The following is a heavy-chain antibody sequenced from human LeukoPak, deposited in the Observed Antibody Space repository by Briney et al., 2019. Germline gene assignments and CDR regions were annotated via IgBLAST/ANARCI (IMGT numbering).Heavy chain of an antibody. J-gene: IGHJ4*02. Sequence: GGSLRLSCAGSGFTFSSYAMSWVRQAPGKGLEWVSAISGSGGSTYYADSVKGRFTISRDNSKITLYLQMNSLRAEDTAVYYCAKDLYDSSGYGSYGYYSDYWGQGTLVTVSS. CDR3: AKDLYDSSGYGSYGYYSDY. V-gene: IGHV3-23*01. D-gene: IGHD3-22*01. CDR1: GFTFSSYA. CDR2: ISGSGGST.